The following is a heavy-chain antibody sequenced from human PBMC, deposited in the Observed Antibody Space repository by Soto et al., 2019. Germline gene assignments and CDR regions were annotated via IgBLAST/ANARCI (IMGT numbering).Heavy chain of an antibody. CDR3: ARDQRITMVRGVINPMAP. D-gene: IGHD3-10*01. Sequence: PGESLKISCAAPGFTFSSYAMHWVRQAPGKGLEWVAVISYDGSNKYYADSVKGRFTISRDNSKNTLYQQMNSLRAEDTAVYYCARDQRITMVRGVINPMAPWGQGTLVTVSS. CDR1: GFTFSSYA. CDR2: ISYDGSNK. J-gene: IGHJ5*02. V-gene: IGHV3-30-3*01.